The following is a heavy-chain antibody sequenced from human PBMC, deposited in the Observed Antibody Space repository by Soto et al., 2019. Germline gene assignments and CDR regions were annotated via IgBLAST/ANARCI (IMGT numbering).Heavy chain of an antibody. CDR3: ARLAMIFDFDT. CDR1: GYSFTSYW. J-gene: IGHJ4*01. D-gene: IGHD3-9*01. Sequence: GAVLKISCETSGYSFTSYWIHWVRQMPGEELEWMGSIYPGNSDTRYSPSFQGHVTISADSSSSTAYLQWSSLKASDAAMYECARLAMIFDFDTWGNGTLVTVSS. V-gene: IGHV5-51*01. CDR2: IYPGNSDT.